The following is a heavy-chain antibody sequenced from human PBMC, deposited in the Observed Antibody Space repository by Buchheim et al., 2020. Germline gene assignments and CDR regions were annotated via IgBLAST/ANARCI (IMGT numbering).Heavy chain of an antibody. Sequence: QVQLVQSGAEVKKPGASVKVSCKASGYTFTSYYMHWVRQAPGQGLEWMGIINPSGGSTSYAQKFQGRVTMTTDTSTNTAYMELRNLRSDDTAVYYCAKDQDWIVDYWGQGTL. D-gene: IGHD2-2*03. CDR2: INPSGGST. CDR3: AKDQDWIVDY. J-gene: IGHJ4*02. V-gene: IGHV1-46*01. CDR1: GYTFTSYY.